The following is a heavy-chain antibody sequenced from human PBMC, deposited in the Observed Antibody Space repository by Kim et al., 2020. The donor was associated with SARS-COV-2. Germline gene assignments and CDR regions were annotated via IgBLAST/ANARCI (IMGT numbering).Heavy chain of an antibody. Sequence: YSSGSTNPHPSLHGRVPISVDTSKNQFSLKLSSVTAADPAVYYCARGFDPWGQGTLVTVSS. CDR2: YSSGST. CDR3: ARGFDP. J-gene: IGHJ5*02. V-gene: IGHV4-59*09.